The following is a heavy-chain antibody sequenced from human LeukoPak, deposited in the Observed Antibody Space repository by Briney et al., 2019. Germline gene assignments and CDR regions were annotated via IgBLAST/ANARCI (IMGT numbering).Heavy chain of an antibody. V-gene: IGHV4-39*01. CDR1: GGSISSCSYF. CDR2: IYYSGST. Sequence: SETLSLTCIVSGGSISSCSYFWAWLRQPPGTGLEWIGSIYYSGSTFYNPSLKSRVTISVDTSKRHFSLKLSSVTAADTAVYYCARHPAPVLERRRGYFDYWGQGILVTVSS. J-gene: IGHJ4*02. D-gene: IGHD1-1*01. CDR3: ARHPAPVLERRRGYFDY.